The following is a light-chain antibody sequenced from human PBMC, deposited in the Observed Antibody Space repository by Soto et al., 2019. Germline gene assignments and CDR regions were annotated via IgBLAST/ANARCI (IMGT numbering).Light chain of an antibody. CDR1: QSIDNL. CDR3: QQSYSLPYT. V-gene: IGKV1-39*01. Sequence: DIQMTQSPSSLSASVGDRVTITCRPSQSIDNLLNWYQQKPGKAPKLLIYAASSLQSGVSSRFSGSGSGTDFTLTISSLQPEASATYYCQQSYSLPYTFGQGTKVEIK. J-gene: IGKJ2*01. CDR2: AAS.